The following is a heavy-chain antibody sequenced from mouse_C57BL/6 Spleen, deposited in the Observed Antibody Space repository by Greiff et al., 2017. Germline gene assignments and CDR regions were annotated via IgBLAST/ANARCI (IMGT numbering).Heavy chain of an antibody. J-gene: IGHJ1*03. Sequence: EVHLVESGGDLVKPGGSLKLSCAASGFTFSSYGMSWVRQTPDKRLEWVATISSGGSYTYYPDSVKGRFTISRDNAKNTLYLQMSSLKSEDTAMYYCARHPTSLHYYGSSYDWYFDVWGTGTTVTVSS. D-gene: IGHD1-1*01. CDR1: GFTFSSYG. V-gene: IGHV5-6*01. CDR3: ARHPTSLHYYGSSYDWYFDV. CDR2: ISSGGSYT.